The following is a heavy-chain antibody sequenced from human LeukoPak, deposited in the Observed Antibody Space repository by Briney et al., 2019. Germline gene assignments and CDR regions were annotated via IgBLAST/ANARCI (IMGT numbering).Heavy chain of an antibody. D-gene: IGHD5-18*01. CDR3: AKEKGDTAVEDAFDM. CDR2: IGGSGGST. J-gene: IGHJ3*02. V-gene: IGHV3-23*01. CDR1: GFTFSNYA. Sequence: GGSLRLSCAASGFTFSNYAMAWVRQAPGKGLEWVSGIGGSGGSTYYADSVKGRFTISRDNSKNTLYLRMSSLRAEDTAVHYCAKEKGDTAVEDAFDMWGQGTMVTVSS.